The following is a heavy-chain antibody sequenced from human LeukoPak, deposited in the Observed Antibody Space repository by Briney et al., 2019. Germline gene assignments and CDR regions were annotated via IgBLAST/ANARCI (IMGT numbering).Heavy chain of an antibody. CDR1: GGSISSSSYY. J-gene: IGHJ4*02. Sequence: SETLSLTCTVSGGSISSSSYYWGWIRQPPGKGLEWIGSIYYSGSTYYNASLKSRVTISVDTSKNQFSLKLSSVTAADTAVYYCASYYDSSGYHPLFDYWGQGTLVTVSS. V-gene: IGHV4-39*01. CDR2: IYYSGST. CDR3: ASYYDSSGYHPLFDY. D-gene: IGHD3-22*01.